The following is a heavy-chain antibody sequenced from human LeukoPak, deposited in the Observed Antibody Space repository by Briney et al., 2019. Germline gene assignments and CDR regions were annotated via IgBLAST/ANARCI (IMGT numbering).Heavy chain of an antibody. CDR3: TKDGNWDPYYFDY. CDR2: ISGSGGST. D-gene: IGHD1-1*01. J-gene: IGHJ4*02. Sequence: GGSLRLSCAASGFTFSSYAMSWVRQAPGKGLEWVSAISGSGGSTYYADSVKGRFTISRDNSRNTLYLQMNSLRAEDTAVYYCTKDGNWDPYYFDYWGQGTLVTVSS. CDR1: GFTFSSYA. V-gene: IGHV3-23*01.